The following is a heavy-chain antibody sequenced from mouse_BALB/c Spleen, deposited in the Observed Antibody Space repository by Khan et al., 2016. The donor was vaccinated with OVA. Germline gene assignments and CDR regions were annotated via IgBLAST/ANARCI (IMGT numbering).Heavy chain of an antibody. CDR2: INPSTGYT. CDR1: GYTFTSYW. Sequence: VQLQESGAELAKPGASVKMSCKASGYTFTSYWMHWVKQRPGQGLEWIGYINPSTGYTEYNQKFKDKATLTTDKPSSTAYMQLSSLTSEDSAVYYCAASILFYYSMDYWGQGTSVTVSS. V-gene: IGHV1-7*01. J-gene: IGHJ4*01. CDR3: AASILFYYSMDY. D-gene: IGHD6-1*01.